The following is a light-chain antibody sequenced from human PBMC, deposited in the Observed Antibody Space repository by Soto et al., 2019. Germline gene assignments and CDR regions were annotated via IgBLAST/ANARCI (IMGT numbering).Light chain of an antibody. CDR3: QQCYSTPYT. V-gene: IGKV4-1*01. Sequence: DIVMTQSPDSLAVSLGERATINCKSSQSVLYSSNNKNKLAWYQQKPGQPPKLLIYWASTRGSGVADRFSGSGSGTDFTLTISSLQAEDVAVYYCQQCYSTPYTFGQGTKREIK. CDR1: QSVLYSSNNKNK. J-gene: IGKJ2*01. CDR2: WAS.